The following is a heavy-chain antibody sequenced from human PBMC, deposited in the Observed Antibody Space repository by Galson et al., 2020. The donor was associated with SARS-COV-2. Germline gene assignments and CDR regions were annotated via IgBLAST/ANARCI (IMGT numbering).Heavy chain of an antibody. V-gene: IGHV1-24*01. CDR3: ATEGTPRILQWFGRSRGVFDI. D-gene: IGHD3-10*01. CDR1: GYTLSELS. J-gene: IGHJ3*02. Sequence: ASVKVSCQVSGYTLSELSMHWVRQAPGKGLEWLGDGKTIYAQQFQGRVTMTEDTSTDTAYMELSSLTSEDTAVYYCATEGTPRILQWFGRSRGVFDIWGQGTMVTVSS. CDR2: GKT.